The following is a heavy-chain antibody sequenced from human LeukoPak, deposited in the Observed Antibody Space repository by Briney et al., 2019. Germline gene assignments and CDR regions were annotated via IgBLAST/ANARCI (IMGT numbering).Heavy chain of an antibody. D-gene: IGHD3-22*01. CDR2: ISSSSSYI. CDR1: GFTFSTYD. J-gene: IGHJ4*02. Sequence: GGSLRLSCAASGFTFSTYDMTWVRQAPGKGLEWVSSISSSSSYIYYADSVKGRFTISRDNAKNSLYLQMNSLRAEDTAVYYCARSMIVGGLDYWGQGTLVTVSS. V-gene: IGHV3-21*01. CDR3: ARSMIVGGLDY.